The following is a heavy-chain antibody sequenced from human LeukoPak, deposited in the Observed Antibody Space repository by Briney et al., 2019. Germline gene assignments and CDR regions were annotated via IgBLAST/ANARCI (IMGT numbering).Heavy chain of an antibody. V-gene: IGHV3-30*02. CDR1: GLSFSSYG. CDR2: IQYDGSNK. Sequence: PGGSLRLSCAASGLSFSSYGMHWVRQAPGKGLEWVAFIQYDGSNKYYADSVKGRFTISRDNSKNTLYLQMNSLRAEDTAVYYCALLRVSDYWGQGTLVTVSS. J-gene: IGHJ4*02. CDR3: ALLRVSDY.